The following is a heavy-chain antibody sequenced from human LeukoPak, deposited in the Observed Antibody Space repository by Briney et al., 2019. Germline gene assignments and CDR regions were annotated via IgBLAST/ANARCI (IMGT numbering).Heavy chain of an antibody. J-gene: IGHJ4*02. CDR2: VSGSGGAT. D-gene: IGHD3-22*01. CDR1: GLSFSSFA. CDR3: TKAGTYYDSSGYYTH. Sequence: PGGSLRLSCASSGLSFSSFAMRWVREAPGRGLEWVSSVSGSGGATYFAHSVKGRFPISRDHSKNPRFLQMSILSVADTSIYYCTKAGTYYDSSGYYTHWGQGTLVAVSS. V-gene: IGHV3-23*01.